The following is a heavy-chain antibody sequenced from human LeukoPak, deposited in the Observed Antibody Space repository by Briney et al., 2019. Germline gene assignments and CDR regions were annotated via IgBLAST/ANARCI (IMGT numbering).Heavy chain of an antibody. CDR1: GGSISSYY. Sequence: SETLSLTCSVSGGSISSYYWSWIRQSPGKGLEWIGYVFYKGSTNYNPSLKSRVSISVDTAKNQFSLRLSSVTAADTAVYYCARGLFYCSGGSCYDYGMDVWGQGTTVTVSS. D-gene: IGHD2-15*01. V-gene: IGHV4-59*01. CDR3: ARGLFYCSGGSCYDYGMDV. CDR2: VFYKGST. J-gene: IGHJ6*02.